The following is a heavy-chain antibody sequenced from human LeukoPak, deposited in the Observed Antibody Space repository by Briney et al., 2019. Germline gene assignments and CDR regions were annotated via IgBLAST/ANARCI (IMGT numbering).Heavy chain of an antibody. D-gene: IGHD3-10*01. CDR2: INANSGGT. Sequence: GASVKVSCKASGYTFTGYYMHWVRQAPGQGLEWMGWINANSGGTKYAQKFQGRVTVTRDTSITTAFMELSSLTSDDTAVYYCARDLGHPSSSTYWGQGTLVTVSS. J-gene: IGHJ4*02. V-gene: IGHV1-2*02. CDR1: GYTFTGYY. CDR3: ARDLGHPSSSTY.